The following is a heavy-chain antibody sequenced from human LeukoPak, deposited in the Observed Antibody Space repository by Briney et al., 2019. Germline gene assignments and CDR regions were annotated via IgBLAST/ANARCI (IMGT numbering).Heavy chain of an antibody. J-gene: IGHJ4*02. D-gene: IGHD5-24*01. CDR1: GFTVSSNY. V-gene: IGHV3-53*01. CDR2: IYSGGST. CDR3: AVEMASLKYYFDY. Sequence: PGGSLRLSCAASGFTVSSNYMSWVRQAPGKGLEWVSVIYSGGSTYYADSVKGRFTISRDNSKNTLYLQMNSLRAEDTAVYYCAVEMASLKYYFDYWGQGTLVTVSS.